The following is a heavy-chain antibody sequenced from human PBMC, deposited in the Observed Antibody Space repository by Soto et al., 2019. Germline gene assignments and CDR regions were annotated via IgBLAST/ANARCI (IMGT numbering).Heavy chain of an antibody. CDR2: IYYSGST. V-gene: IGHV4-31*03. D-gene: IGHD3-22*01. Sequence: LSLTCTVSGGSISSGGYYWSWIRQHPGKGLEWIGYIYYSGSTYYNPSLKSRVTISVDTSKNQFSLKLSSVTAADTAVYYCARGLLPDNWFDPWGQGTLVTVSS. J-gene: IGHJ5*02. CDR1: GGSISSGGYY. CDR3: ARGLLPDNWFDP.